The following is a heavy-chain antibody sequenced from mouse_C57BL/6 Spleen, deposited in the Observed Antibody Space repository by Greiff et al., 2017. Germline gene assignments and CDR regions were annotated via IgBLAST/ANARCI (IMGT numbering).Heavy chain of an antibody. CDR1: GYTFTSYW. V-gene: IGHV1-69*01. CDR3: ARRGYGSSYMDY. D-gene: IGHD1-1*01. J-gene: IGHJ4*01. Sequence: QVQLQQPGAELVMPGASVKLSCKASGYTFTSYWMHWVKQRPGQGLEWIGEIDPSDSYTNYNQKFKGKSTLTVDKSSSTAYMQLSSLTSEDSAVYYGARRGYGSSYMDYWGQGTSVTVSS. CDR2: IDPSDSYT.